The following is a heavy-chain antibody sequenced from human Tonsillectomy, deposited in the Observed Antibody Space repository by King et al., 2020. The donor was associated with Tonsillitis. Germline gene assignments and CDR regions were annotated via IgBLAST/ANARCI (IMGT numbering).Heavy chain of an antibody. D-gene: IGHD5-12*01. CDR1: GFTFSDYY. CDR3: AGTWIEWELLGAMDV. V-gene: IGHV3-11*01. CDR2: SSRSGSTI. J-gene: IGHJ6*02. Sequence: VQLVESGGGLVKPGGSLRLSCAASGFTFSDYYMSWIRQAPGKGLEWVSYSSRSGSTIYYADSVKGRFTISRDNAKNSLYLQMNSLRAEDTAVYYWAGTWIEWELLGAMDVWGQGTTVTVSS.